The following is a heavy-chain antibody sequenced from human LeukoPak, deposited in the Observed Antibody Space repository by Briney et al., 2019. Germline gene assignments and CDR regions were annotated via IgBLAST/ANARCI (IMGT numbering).Heavy chain of an antibody. Sequence: GGSLRLSCVASGFTFSDYFMSWIRQAPGKGLEWVANIKQDGSEKYYVDSVKGRFTISRDNAKNSLYLQMNSLRAEDTAVYYCAGHYGSGSYRHSYWGQGTLVTVSS. CDR3: AGHYGSGSYRHSY. D-gene: IGHD3-10*01. CDR2: IKQDGSEK. J-gene: IGHJ4*02. V-gene: IGHV3-7*01. CDR1: GFTFSDYF.